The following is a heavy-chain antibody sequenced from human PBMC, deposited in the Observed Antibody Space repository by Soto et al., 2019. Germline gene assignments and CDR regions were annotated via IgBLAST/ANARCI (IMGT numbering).Heavy chain of an antibody. Sequence: QVQLQESGPGLVRPSQTLSLTCTVSGGSINSGIYYWSWIRQHPGKGLEWIGYISYSGSTYYNPSLKSRVTISVDTSKNQFSLKLSSVTAADTAVYYCARPNGSGSYLYGMDVWGQGTTVTVSS. CDR1: GGSINSGIYY. J-gene: IGHJ6*02. CDR3: ARPNGSGSYLYGMDV. V-gene: IGHV4-31*03. CDR2: ISYSGST. D-gene: IGHD3-10*01.